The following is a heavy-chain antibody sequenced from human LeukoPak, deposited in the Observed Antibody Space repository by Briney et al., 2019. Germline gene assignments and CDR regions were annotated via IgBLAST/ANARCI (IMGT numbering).Heavy chain of an antibody. CDR3: ARKGYCTNGVCYTGGGYGMDV. Sequence: ASVKVSCKASGYTFTSYAMHWVRQAPGQRLEWMGWISAYNGNTNYAQKLQGRVTMTTDTSTSTAYMELRSLRSDDTAVYYCARKGYCTNGVCYTGGGYGMDVWGQGTTVTVSS. V-gene: IGHV1-18*01. J-gene: IGHJ6*02. CDR1: GYTFTSYA. CDR2: ISAYNGNT. D-gene: IGHD2-8*01.